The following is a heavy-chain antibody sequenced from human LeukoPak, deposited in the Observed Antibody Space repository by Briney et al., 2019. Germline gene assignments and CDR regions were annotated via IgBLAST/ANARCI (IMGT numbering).Heavy chain of an antibody. CDR2: MNPNSGNT. V-gene: IGHV1-8*02. Sequence: GASVKVSCKASGYTFTTYGFSWVRQATGQGLEWMGWMNPNSGNTGYAQKFQGRVTMTKNTSISTAYMELSSLRSEDTALYYCARVPTWSSTSYNYYYMDVWGKGTTVTISS. CDR1: GYTFTTYG. CDR3: ARVPTWSSTSYNYYYMDV. D-gene: IGHD3-3*01. J-gene: IGHJ6*03.